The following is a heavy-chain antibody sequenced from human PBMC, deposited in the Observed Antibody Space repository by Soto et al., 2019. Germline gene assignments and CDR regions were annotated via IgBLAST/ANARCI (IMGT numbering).Heavy chain of an antibody. CDR1: GFTLSDYW. CDR2: ITYDGSNK. V-gene: IGHV3-30*18. D-gene: IGHD2-2*01. J-gene: IGHJ6*02. Sequence: PGGSLRLSCAASGFTLSDYWMHWVRQAPGKGLEWVAVITYDGSNKYYADSVKGRFTISRDNSKNTLYLQMNSLRAEDTAVYYCANYCSSTSCYPPGYGMDVWGQGTTVTVSS. CDR3: ANYCSSTSCYPPGYGMDV.